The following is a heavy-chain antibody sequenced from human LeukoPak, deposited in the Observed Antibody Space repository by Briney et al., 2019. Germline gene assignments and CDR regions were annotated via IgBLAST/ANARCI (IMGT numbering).Heavy chain of an antibody. CDR2: ISGSGGST. CDR3: AKGGSSSWDYFDY. J-gene: IGHJ4*02. Sequence: PGGSLRLSCAASGFTFSSYGMSWVRQAPGKGLEWVSAISGSGGSTYYADSVKGRFTISRDNSKNTLFLQMNSLRGEDTAVYYCAKGGSSSWDYFDYWGQGTPVTVSS. CDR1: GFTFSSYG. V-gene: IGHV3-23*01. D-gene: IGHD6-13*01.